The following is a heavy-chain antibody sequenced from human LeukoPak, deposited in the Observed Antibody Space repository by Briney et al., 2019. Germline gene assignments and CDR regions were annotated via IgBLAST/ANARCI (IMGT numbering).Heavy chain of an antibody. CDR2: IYTSGST. Sequence: SETLSLTCTVSGGSISSYYWSWIRQPPGKGLEWIGYIYTSGSTNYNPSLKSRVTISVDTSKNQFSLKLSSETAADTAVYYCARPGYGGNADAFDIWGQGTMVTVSS. CDR3: ARPGYGGNADAFDI. D-gene: IGHD4-23*01. CDR1: GGSISSYY. J-gene: IGHJ3*02. V-gene: IGHV4-4*09.